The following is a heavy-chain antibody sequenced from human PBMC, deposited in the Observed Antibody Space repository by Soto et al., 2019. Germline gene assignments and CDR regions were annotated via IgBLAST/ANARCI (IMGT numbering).Heavy chain of an antibody. J-gene: IGHJ6*02. CDR2: IYYSGST. D-gene: IGHD2-21*02. Sequence: QVQLQESGPGLVKPSGTLSLMCAVSGGSIISSTWWSWVRQPPGKGLEWIGEIYYSGSTNYNPSLESRVTISVDKSKNQFSLKLGSVTAADTAVYYCARDGYCGGDCYSYYFYGMDVWGQGTTVTGSS. CDR1: GGSIISSTW. CDR3: ARDGYCGGDCYSYYFYGMDV. V-gene: IGHV4-4*02.